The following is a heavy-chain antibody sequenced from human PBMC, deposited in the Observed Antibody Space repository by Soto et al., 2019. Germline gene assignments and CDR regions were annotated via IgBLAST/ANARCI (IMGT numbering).Heavy chain of an antibody. Sequence: GASVKVSCKASGGTFSSYAISWVRQAPGQGLEWMGGIIPIFGTANYAQKFQGRVTITADKSTSTAYMELSSLRSEDTAVYYCARELQYYYDSSGYYNWFDPSGQGTLVTVSS. J-gene: IGHJ5*02. CDR2: IIPIFGTA. V-gene: IGHV1-69*06. CDR1: GGTFSSYA. D-gene: IGHD3-22*01. CDR3: ARELQYYYDSSGYYNWFDP.